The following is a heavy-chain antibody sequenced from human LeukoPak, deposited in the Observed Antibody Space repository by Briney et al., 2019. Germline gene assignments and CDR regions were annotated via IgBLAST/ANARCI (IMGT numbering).Heavy chain of an antibody. CDR1: GFTFSSYW. J-gene: IGHJ4*02. Sequence: GGSLRLSCAASGFTFSSYWMSWVRQAPGKGLEWVANIKQDGSEKYYVDSVKGRFTISRDNAKNSLYLQMNSLRAEDTAVYYCARANDFWSGYRFDYWGQGTLVTVSS. CDR2: IKQDGSEK. V-gene: IGHV3-7*04. D-gene: IGHD3-3*01. CDR3: ARANDFWSGYRFDY.